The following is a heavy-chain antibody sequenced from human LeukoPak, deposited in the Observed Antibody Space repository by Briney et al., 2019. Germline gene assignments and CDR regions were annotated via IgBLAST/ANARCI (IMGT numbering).Heavy chain of an antibody. Sequence: SETLSLTCTVSGDSPSSSTYYWDWIRQAPGKGLEWIGNIYDSGTTHHNPSLKRRVTISGDTTKTQSSLKLNSATAADTAIYYCATHRRSGSGGSENAFDIWGQGTMVTVSS. CDR3: ATHRRSGSGGSENAFDI. CDR1: GDSPSSSTYY. J-gene: IGHJ3*02. CDR2: IYDSGTT. D-gene: IGHD5-12*01. V-gene: IGHV4-39*01.